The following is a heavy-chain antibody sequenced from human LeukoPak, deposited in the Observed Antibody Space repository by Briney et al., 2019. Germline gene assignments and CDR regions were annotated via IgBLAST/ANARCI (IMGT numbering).Heavy chain of an antibody. CDR3: GRHFSRSWSYYYGLDV. CDR1: GGSISSSSGCY. J-gene: IGHJ6*02. CDR2: IYYGESK. Sequence: PSETLSLTCTVSGGSISSSSGCYWGWLRPPPGEGLEWSGRIYYGESKHYSPSLTSRITMSNDTSKNKFCLKLAADTAADTGVYYWGRHFSRSWSYYYGLDVWGQGTTVTVSS. D-gene: IGHD3-10*01. V-gene: IGHV4-39*01.